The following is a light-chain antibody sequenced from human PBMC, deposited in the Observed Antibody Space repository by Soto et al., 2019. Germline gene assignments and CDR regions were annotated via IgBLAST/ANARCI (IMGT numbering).Light chain of an antibody. CDR1: QSISTW. J-gene: IGKJ1*01. Sequence: DIQMTQSASTLSASVGDRVTITCRASQSISTWLAWCQQKPGKAPKLLLYDASSLQGGVPSRFSGSGSGTEVTLTISSLHPDDFATYYCPRYRTYSWTCGQGTKVEIK. CDR2: DAS. V-gene: IGKV1-5*01. CDR3: PRYRTYSWT.